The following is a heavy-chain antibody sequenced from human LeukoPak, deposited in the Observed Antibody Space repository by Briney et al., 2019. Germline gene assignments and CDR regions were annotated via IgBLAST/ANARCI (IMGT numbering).Heavy chain of an antibody. Sequence: SETLSLTCTVSGGSVSTYYWSWIRQSPGKGLEWIGYIHNSGNTKYNPSLKSRVTMSVDTSKNQFSLRLSFVTAADTAVYYCAREGFNSGSFNYWGQGTLVTVSS. V-gene: IGHV4-59*02. J-gene: IGHJ4*02. CDR3: AREGFNSGSFNY. D-gene: IGHD6-19*01. CDR1: GGSVSTYY. CDR2: IHNSGNT.